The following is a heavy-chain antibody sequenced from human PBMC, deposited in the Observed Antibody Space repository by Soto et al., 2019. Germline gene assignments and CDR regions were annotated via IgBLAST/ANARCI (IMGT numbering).Heavy chain of an antibody. D-gene: IGHD6-6*01. J-gene: IGHJ4*02. Sequence: GGSLRLSCAASGFTFSSYAMSWVRQAPGKGLEWVSAISGSGGSTYYADSVKGRFTISRDNSKNTLYLQMNSLRAEDTAVYYCAKDSRIDHHSSSGLFDYWGQGTLVTVSS. CDR2: ISGSGGST. CDR1: GFTFSSYA. CDR3: AKDSRIDHHSSSGLFDY. V-gene: IGHV3-23*01.